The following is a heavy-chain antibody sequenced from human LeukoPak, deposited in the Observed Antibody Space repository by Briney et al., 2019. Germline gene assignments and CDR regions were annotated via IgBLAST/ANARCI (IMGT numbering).Heavy chain of an antibody. CDR3: AREYYDSSGSKYAFDI. CDR1: GYTLTDYY. CDR2: IDPDSGGT. Sequence: GASVTVSFKASGYTLTDYYMHWVRQAPGQGVEWMGCIDPDSGGTKSAQRFQGRVTMTRDTSITTVYMELSRLRSDDTAVYYCAREYYDSSGSKYAFDIWGQGTMVTVSS. D-gene: IGHD3-22*01. V-gene: IGHV1-2*02. J-gene: IGHJ3*02.